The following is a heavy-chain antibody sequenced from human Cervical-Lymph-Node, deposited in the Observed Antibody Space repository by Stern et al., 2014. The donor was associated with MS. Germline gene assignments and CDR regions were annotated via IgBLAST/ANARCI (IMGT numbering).Heavy chain of an antibody. CDR2: ISDSGVYT. V-gene: IGHV3-23*04. CDR1: GFTFSTYA. J-gene: IGHJ6*02. D-gene: IGHD2-2*01. Sequence: EVQLVESGGGLVQPGGSLRLSCAASGFTFSTYAFSWVRQAPGKVLEWVSSISDSGVYTYYADSVKGRFTISRDNSKSMLYLEMQSLRAEDTAVYHCAKDLGRGVVVVPLYGLDVWGQGTTVTVSS. CDR3: AKDLGRGVVVVPLYGLDV.